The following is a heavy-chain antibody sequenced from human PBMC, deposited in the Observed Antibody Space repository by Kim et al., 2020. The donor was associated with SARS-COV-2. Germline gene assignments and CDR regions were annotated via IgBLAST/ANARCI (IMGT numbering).Heavy chain of an antibody. CDR1: GFTFSGSA. Sequence: GGSLRLSCAASGFTFSGSAMHWVRQASGKGLEWVGRIRSKANSYATAYAASVKGRFTISRDDSKNTAYLQMNSLKTEDTAVYYCTSGKDYYYYYMDVWGKGTTVTVSS. CDR3: TSGKDYYYYYMDV. V-gene: IGHV3-73*01. CDR2: IRSKANSYAT. J-gene: IGHJ6*03.